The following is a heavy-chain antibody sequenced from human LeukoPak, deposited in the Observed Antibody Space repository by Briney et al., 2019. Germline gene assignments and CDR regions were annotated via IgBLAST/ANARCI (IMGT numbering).Heavy chain of an antibody. J-gene: IGHJ4*02. Sequence: PSETLSLTCAVYGGSFSGYYWSWIRQPPGKGLEWIGEINHSGSTNYNPSLKSRVTISVDTSENQFSLKLSSVTAADTAVYYCARSGDYDYVWGSYRYTFDYFDYWGQGTLVTVSS. CDR2: INHSGST. CDR1: GGSFSGYY. V-gene: IGHV4-34*01. CDR3: ARSGDYDYVWGSYRYTFDYFDY. D-gene: IGHD3-16*02.